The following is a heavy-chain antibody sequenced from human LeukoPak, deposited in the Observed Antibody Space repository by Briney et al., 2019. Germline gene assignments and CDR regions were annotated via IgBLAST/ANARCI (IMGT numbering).Heavy chain of an antibody. CDR1: GGTFSSYA. CDR3: ARDEGTVGYPNNWFDP. J-gene: IGHJ5*02. CDR2: IIPIFGTT. V-gene: IGHV1-69*05. Sequence: ASVKVSCKASGGTFSSYAISWVRQAPGQGLEWMGGIIPIFGTTNYAQKFQGRVTITTDEFTSTAHMELSSLRSEDTAVYYCARDEGTVGYPNNWFDPWGQGTLVTVSS. D-gene: IGHD1-14*01.